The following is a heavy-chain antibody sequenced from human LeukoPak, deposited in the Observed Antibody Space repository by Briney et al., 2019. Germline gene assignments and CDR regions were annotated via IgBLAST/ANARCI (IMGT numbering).Heavy chain of an antibody. V-gene: IGHV4-59*01. Sequence: SETLSLTCTVSGGSISSYYWSWLRQPPGKGLEWIGYIYYSGSTNYNPSLKSRVTISVDTSKNQFSLKLSSVTAADTAVYYCARVGYSYGYYYYYYMDVWGKGTTVTISS. CDR3: ARVGYSYGYYYYYYMDV. CDR1: GGSISSYY. J-gene: IGHJ6*03. CDR2: IYYSGST. D-gene: IGHD5-18*01.